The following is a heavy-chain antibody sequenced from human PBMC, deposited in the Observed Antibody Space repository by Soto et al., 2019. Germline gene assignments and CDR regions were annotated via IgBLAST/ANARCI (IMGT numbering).Heavy chain of an antibody. CDR1: GGSFSGYY. CDR2: INHSGST. J-gene: IGHJ6*03. Sequence: SETLSLTCAVYGGSFSGYYWSWIRQPPGKGLEWIGEINHSGSTNYNPSLKSRVTISVDTSKNQFSLKLSSVTAADTAVYYCARSFNYYGSGSRLRFYYMDVWGKGTTVTVSS. CDR3: ARSFNYYGSGSRLRFYYMDV. V-gene: IGHV4-34*01. D-gene: IGHD3-10*01.